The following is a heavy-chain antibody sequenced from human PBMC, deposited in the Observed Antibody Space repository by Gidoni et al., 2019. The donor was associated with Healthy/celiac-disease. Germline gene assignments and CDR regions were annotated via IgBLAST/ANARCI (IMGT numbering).Heavy chain of an antibody. CDR2: INHIGST. D-gene: IGHD2-15*01. CDR3: ARVGGANYGCSGGSCYPY. CDR1: GGSFRGYY. V-gene: IGHV4-34*01. J-gene: IGHJ4*02. Sequence: QVQLQQWGAGLLKPSETLSLTCAVYGGSFRGYYWSWIRQPPGTGLSWMGAINHIGSTNYNPSLKSRVTISVDTSKNQFSLKLSSVTAADTAVYYCARVGGANYGCSGGSCYPYWGQGTLVTVSS.